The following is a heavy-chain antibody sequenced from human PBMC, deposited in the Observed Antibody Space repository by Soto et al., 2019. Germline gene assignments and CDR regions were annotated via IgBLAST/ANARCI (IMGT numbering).Heavy chain of an antibody. CDR2: ISSSSSYT. CDR3: ARGGDSSGYYHYYYYGMDV. Sequence: GGSLRLSCAASGFTFSDYYMSWIRQAPGKGLEWVSYISSSSSYTNYADSVKGRFTISRDNAKNSLYLQMNSLRAEDTAVYYCARGGDSSGYYHYYYYGMDVWGQGTTVTVSS. V-gene: IGHV3-11*06. D-gene: IGHD3-22*01. CDR1: GFTFSDYY. J-gene: IGHJ6*02.